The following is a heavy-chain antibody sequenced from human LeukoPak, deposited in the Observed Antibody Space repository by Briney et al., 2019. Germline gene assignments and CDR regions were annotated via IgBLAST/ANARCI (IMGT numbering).Heavy chain of an antibody. V-gene: IGHV3-53*05. CDR3: TGRSFDWSLRPYFDD. CDR1: RFTVSSNY. Sequence: GGSLRLSCAASRFTVSSNYMSWVRQAPGKGLEWVSVIYSGGSTYYADSVKGRFTISRDNSKNTLYLQMNSLRSEDTAVYYCTGRSFDWSLRPYFDDWGQGTLVTVSS. CDR2: IYSGGST. D-gene: IGHD3-9*01. J-gene: IGHJ4*02.